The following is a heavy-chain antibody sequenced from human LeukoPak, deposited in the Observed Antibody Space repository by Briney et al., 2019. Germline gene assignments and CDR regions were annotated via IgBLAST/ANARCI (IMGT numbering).Heavy chain of an antibody. V-gene: IGHV4-59*01. CDR2: IYYSGST. CDR3: ARGRIMITFGGVISYYYMDV. D-gene: IGHD3-16*02. CDR1: GGSISSYY. Sequence: SETLSLTCTVSGGSISSYYWSWIRQPPGKGLEWIGYIYYSGSTNYNPSLKSRVTISVDTSKNQFSLKLSSVTAPDTAVYYCARGRIMITFGGVISYYYMDVWGKGTTVTVSS. J-gene: IGHJ6*03.